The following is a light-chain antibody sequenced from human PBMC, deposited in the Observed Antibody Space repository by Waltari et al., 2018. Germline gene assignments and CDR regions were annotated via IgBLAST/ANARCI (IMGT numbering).Light chain of an antibody. J-gene: IGKJ2*01. CDR2: KSS. Sequence: DIQMTPSPSTLSASIGDRVTITSRASQRISEYLAWYQQKPGKAPKFWIFKSSKSESGVPSRFRGSGFGTEFTLTISRLQPEDLATYYCQQYHSYPVTFGHGTKLEI. V-gene: IGKV1-5*03. CDR3: QQYHSYPVT. CDR1: QRISEY.